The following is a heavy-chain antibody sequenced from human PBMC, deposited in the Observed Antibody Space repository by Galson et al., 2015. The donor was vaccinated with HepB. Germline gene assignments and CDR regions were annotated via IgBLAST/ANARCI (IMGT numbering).Heavy chain of an antibody. CDR2: ISGSGGST. CDR3: AKGSDSSGYYSPSEYFQH. J-gene: IGHJ1*01. Sequence: SLRLSCAASGFTFSSYAMSWVRQAPGKGLEWVSAISGSGGSTYYADSVKGRFTISRDNSKNTLYLQMNSLRAEDTAVYYCAKGSDSSGYYSPSEYFQHWGQGTLVTVSS. V-gene: IGHV3-23*01. CDR1: GFTFSSYA. D-gene: IGHD3-22*01.